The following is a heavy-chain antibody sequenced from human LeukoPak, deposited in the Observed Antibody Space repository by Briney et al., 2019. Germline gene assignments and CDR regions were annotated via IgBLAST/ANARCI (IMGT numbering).Heavy chain of an antibody. Sequence: GSSVKVSCKASGGTFSSYAISWVRQAPGQGPEWMGRIIPIFGTANYAQKFQGRVTITTDESTSTAYMELSSLRSEDTAVYYCEVVPAAKQLGVFDYWGQGTLVTVSS. CDR2: IIPIFGTA. D-gene: IGHD2-2*01. J-gene: IGHJ4*02. CDR1: GGTFSSYA. CDR3: EVVPAAKQLGVFDY. V-gene: IGHV1-69*05.